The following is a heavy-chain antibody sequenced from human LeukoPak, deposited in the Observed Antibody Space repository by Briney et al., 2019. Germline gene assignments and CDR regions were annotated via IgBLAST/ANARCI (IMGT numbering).Heavy chain of an antibody. CDR2: VYYSGST. J-gene: IGHJ3*02. V-gene: IGHV4-59*01. Sequence: PSETLSLTCTVSGDFITAYYWSWIRQPPGKGLEWIGYVYYSGSTEYNPSLRSRVTISVDTSKNQFSLKLSSVTAADTAVYYCARARNYYDSSDYYYEGDAFDIWGQGTMVTVSS. CDR1: GDFITAYY. CDR3: ARARNYYDSSDYYYEGDAFDI. D-gene: IGHD3-22*01.